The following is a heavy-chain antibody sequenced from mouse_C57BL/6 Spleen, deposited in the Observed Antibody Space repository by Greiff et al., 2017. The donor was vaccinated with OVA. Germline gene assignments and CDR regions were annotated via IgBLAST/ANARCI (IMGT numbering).Heavy chain of an antibody. Sequence: VQLQQPGAELVMPGASVKLSCKASGYTFTSYWMHWVKQRPGQGLEWIGEIDPSDSYTNYNQKFKGKSTLTVDKSSSTAYMQLSSLTSEDSAVYYCARGSSYVGAMDYWGQGTSVTVSS. V-gene: IGHV1-69*01. CDR3: ARGSSYVGAMDY. CDR2: IDPSDSYT. D-gene: IGHD1-1*01. J-gene: IGHJ4*01. CDR1: GYTFTSYW.